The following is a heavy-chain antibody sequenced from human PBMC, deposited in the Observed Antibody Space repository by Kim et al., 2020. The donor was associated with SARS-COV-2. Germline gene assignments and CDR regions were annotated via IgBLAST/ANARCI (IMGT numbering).Heavy chain of an antibody. J-gene: IGHJ6*02. CDR3: ARDGGRGYYYYGMDV. CDR1: GFTFSSYS. V-gene: IGHV3-48*02. Sequence: GGSLRLSCAASGFTFSSYSMNWVRQAPGKGLEWVSYISSSSSTIYYADSVKGRFTISRDNAKNSLYLQMNSLRDEDTAVYYCARDGGRGYYYYGMDVWGQGTTVTVSS. CDR2: ISSSSSTI. D-gene: IGHD3-16*01.